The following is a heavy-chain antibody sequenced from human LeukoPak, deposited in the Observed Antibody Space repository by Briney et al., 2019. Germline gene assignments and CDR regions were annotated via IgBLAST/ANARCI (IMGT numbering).Heavy chain of an antibody. Sequence: GGSLRLSCAASGFTFSSYSMNRVRQAPGKGLEWVSSISSSSSYIYYADSVKGRFTISRDNAKNSLYLQMNSLRAEDTAVYYCARDTTGYSSSWYRKYYYYYMDVWGKGTTVTISS. CDR3: ARDTTGYSSSWYRKYYYYYMDV. J-gene: IGHJ6*03. CDR1: GFTFSSYS. V-gene: IGHV3-21*01. D-gene: IGHD6-13*01. CDR2: ISSSSSYI.